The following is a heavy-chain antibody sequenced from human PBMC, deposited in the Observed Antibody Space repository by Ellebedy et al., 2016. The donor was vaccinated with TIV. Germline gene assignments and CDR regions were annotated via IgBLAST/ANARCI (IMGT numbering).Heavy chain of an antibody. CDR2: INPDSGGT. CDR1: GYTFTAYY. Sequence: ASVKVSCKASGYTFTAYYLHWVRQAPGQGLEWMGWINPDSGGTNFAQKFKGRVSMTRDASINTAYMQLSRLQSDDTAVYYCARVRRGSSGMDVWGQGTTVTVSS. J-gene: IGHJ6*02. D-gene: IGHD2-2*01. CDR3: ARVRRGSSGMDV. V-gene: IGHV1-2*02.